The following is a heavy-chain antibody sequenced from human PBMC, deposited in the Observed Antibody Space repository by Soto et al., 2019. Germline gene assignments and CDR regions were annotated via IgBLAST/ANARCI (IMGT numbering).Heavy chain of an antibody. CDR3: ARSDGRY. CDR2: IYYSGST. V-gene: IGHV4-59*01. Sequence: NPSETLFLTCTVSGGSISSYYWSWIRQPPGKGLEWIGYIYYSGSTNYNPSLKSRVTISVDTSKNQFSLKLSSVTAADTAVYYCARSDGRYWGQGTLVTVSS. CDR1: GGSISSYY. J-gene: IGHJ4*02.